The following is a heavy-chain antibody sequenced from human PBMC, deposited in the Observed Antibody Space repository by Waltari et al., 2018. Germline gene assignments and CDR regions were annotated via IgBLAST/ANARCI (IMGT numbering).Heavy chain of an antibody. J-gene: IGHJ4*02. Sequence: EVQLVESGGGLVQPGRSLRLSCAASGFPFDDYAMHWVRQAPGKGLEWVSGISWNSGSIGYADSVKGRFTISRDNAKNSLYLQMNSLRAEDTALYYCAKASGSYYSYYFDYWGQGTLVTVSS. CDR2: ISWNSGSI. CDR3: AKASGSYYSYYFDY. V-gene: IGHV3-9*01. D-gene: IGHD1-26*01. CDR1: GFPFDDYA.